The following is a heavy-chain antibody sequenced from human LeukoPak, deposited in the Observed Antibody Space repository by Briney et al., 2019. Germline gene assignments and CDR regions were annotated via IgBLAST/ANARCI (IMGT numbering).Heavy chain of an antibody. CDR2: ISWNSGSI. Sequence: PGRSLRLSCAASGFTFDDYAMHWVRQAPGKGLEWVSGISWNSGSIGYADSVKGRFTFSRDNAKNSLYLQMNSLRAEDTALYYCAKDLYGDYGEYYFDYWGQGTLVTVSS. CDR1: GFTFDDYA. J-gene: IGHJ4*02. D-gene: IGHD4-17*01. CDR3: AKDLYGDYGEYYFDY. V-gene: IGHV3-9*01.